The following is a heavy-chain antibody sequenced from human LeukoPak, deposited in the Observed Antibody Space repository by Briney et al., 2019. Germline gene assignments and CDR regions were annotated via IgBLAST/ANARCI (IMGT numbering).Heavy chain of an antibody. CDR3: AAAPQTYYYDSGDYYSDY. D-gene: IGHD3-22*01. CDR2: MNPNSGNT. CDR1: GYTFTSYD. Sequence: ASVKVSCKASGYTFTSYDINWVRQATGQGLEWMGWMNPNSGNTGYAQKFQGRVTMTRNTSISTAYMELSSLRSEDTAMYYCAAAPQTYYYDSGDYYSDYWGQGTLVTVSS. J-gene: IGHJ4*02. V-gene: IGHV1-8*01.